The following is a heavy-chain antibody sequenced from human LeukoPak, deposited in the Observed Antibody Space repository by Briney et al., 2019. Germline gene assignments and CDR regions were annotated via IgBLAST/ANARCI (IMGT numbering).Heavy chain of an antibody. CDR1: GFSFSGHW. Sequence: PGGSLRLSCTASGFSFSGHWMHWARQLPGKGLVWASPISPTGSTTSYADSVKGRFTVSRDNAKNTLYLQVNNLRAEDTAVYYCARGPNSNWSGLDFWGQGTLLTVSS. J-gene: IGHJ4*02. CDR3: ARGPNSNWSGLDF. V-gene: IGHV3-74*01. D-gene: IGHD6-6*01. CDR2: ISPTGSTT.